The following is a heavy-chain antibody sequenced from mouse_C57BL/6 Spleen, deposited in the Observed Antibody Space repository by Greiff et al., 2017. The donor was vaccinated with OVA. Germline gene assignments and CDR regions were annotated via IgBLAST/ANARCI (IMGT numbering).Heavy chain of an antibody. CDR2: IYPRDGST. CDR3: YFYAMDY. Sequence: VQRVESGPELVKPGASVKLSCKASGYTFTSYDINWVKQRPGPGLEWIGWIYPRDGSTKYNEKFKGKATLTVDTSSSTAYMELHSLTSEDSAVYFCYFYAMDYWGQGTSVTVSS. CDR1: GYTFTSYD. V-gene: IGHV1-85*01. J-gene: IGHJ4*01.